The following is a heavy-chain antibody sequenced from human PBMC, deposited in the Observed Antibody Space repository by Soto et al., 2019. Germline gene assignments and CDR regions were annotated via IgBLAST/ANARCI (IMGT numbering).Heavy chain of an antibody. CDR2: IIPIFGTA. CDR3: ARDMGPSVYPLRDYYYYYGMDL. Sequence: QVQLVQSGAEVKKPGSSVKVSCKASGGTFSSYAISWVRQAPGQGLEWMGGIIPIFGTANYAQKFQGRVTITADESTSTAYMELSSLSSEDTAVYYCARDMGPSVYPLRDYYYYYGMDLWGQGTTVTVSS. D-gene: IGHD1-26*01. J-gene: IGHJ6*02. V-gene: IGHV1-69*01. CDR1: GGTFSSYA.